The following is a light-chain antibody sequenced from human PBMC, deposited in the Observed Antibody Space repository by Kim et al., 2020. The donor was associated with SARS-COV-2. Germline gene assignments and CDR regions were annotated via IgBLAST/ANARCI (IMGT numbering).Light chain of an antibody. CDR3: SAWDSSLSAWV. CDR1: SNNVGNEG. J-gene: IGLJ3*02. V-gene: IGLV10-54*01. CDR2: RNN. Sequence: QTATPPLTGNSNNVGNEGAAWLQQHQGHPPKLLSYRNNNRPSGISERLSASRSGNTASLTITGLQPEDEADYYCSAWDSSLSAWVFGGGTKLTVL.